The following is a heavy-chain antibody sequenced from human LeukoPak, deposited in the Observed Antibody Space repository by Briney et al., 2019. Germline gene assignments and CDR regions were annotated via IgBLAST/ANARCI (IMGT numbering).Heavy chain of an antibody. D-gene: IGHD3-22*01. CDR3: ARDVRIPRGYYYDSSGPRYFDL. Sequence: SETLSLTCAVYGGSFSGYYWSWIRQPPGKGLEWIGSIYYSGSTYYNPSLKSRVTISVDTSKNQFSLKLSSVTAADTAVYYCARDVRIPRGYYYDSSGPRYFDLWGRGTLVTVSS. J-gene: IGHJ2*01. V-gene: IGHV4-34*01. CDR2: IYYSGST. CDR1: GGSFSGYY.